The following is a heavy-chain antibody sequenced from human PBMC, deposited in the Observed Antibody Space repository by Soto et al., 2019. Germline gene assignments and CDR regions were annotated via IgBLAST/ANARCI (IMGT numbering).Heavy chain of an antibody. V-gene: IGHV6-1*01. J-gene: IGHJ6*02. Sequence: SQTISLTCAISGDSVSSNSAAWNWIRQSPSRGLEWLGRTYYRSKWYNDYAVSVKSRITINPDTSKNQFSLQLNSVTPEDTAVYYCARDPEFYYGSGSYYYYYYGMDVWGQGTTVTVSS. CDR3: ARDPEFYYGSGSYYYYYYGMDV. D-gene: IGHD3-10*01. CDR2: TYYRSKWYN. CDR1: GDSVSSNSAA.